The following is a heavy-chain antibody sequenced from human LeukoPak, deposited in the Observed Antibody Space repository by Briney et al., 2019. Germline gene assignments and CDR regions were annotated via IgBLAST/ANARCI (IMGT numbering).Heavy chain of an antibody. Sequence: ASVKVSCKASGYTFTSYDINWVRQATGQGLEWMGWMNPNSGNTGYAQKFQGRITMTRNTSVSTAYMELSSLTSEDTAVYYCARIAAAGNRRLNYWGQGTLVTVSS. V-gene: IGHV1-8*01. CDR1: GYTFTSYD. J-gene: IGHJ4*02. CDR2: MNPNSGNT. D-gene: IGHD6-13*01. CDR3: ARIAAAGNRRLNY.